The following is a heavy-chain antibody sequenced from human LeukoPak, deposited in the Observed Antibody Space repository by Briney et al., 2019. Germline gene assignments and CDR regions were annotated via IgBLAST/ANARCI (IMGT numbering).Heavy chain of an antibody. CDR3: ARGRDTMTTVTPFDY. D-gene: IGHD4-17*01. Sequence: SETLSLTCAVSGGSIRSSNDYWGWIRQPPGKGLEWIGSIYYMGSTYYNPALKSRVTISVDTSKNQFSLKLSSVTAADTAVYYCARGRDTMTTVTPFDYWGQGTLVTVSS. CDR2: IYYMGST. J-gene: IGHJ4*02. V-gene: IGHV4-39*01. CDR1: GGSIRSSNDY.